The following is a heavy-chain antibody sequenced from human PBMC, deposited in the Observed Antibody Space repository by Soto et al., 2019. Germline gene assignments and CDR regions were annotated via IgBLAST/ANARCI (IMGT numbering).Heavy chain of an antibody. J-gene: IGHJ3*02. CDR1: GFTFNDY. V-gene: IGHV3-11*04. CDR2: ISGSGHI. D-gene: IGHD3-22*01. CDR3: ATQFRDTNRFYDAFDI. Sequence: PGGSLRLSCAASGFTFNDYMSWIRQAPGKGLEWVSYISGSGHINYADSVKGRFTISRDNARNSLYLQMNSLRAEDTAVYYCATQFRDTNRFYDAFDIWGQGTMVTVSS.